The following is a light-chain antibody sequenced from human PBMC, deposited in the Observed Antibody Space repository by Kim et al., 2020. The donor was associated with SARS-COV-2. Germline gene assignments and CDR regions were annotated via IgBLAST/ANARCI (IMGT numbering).Light chain of an antibody. J-gene: IGKJ1*01. CDR3: QHYNNWPRT. Sequence: EIVMTQSPATLSVSPGERATLSCRASQSVSSNLAWYQQKPGQAPRLLIYSASTRATGIPARFSGSGSGTEFTLTISGLQSEDFTIYYCQHYNNWPRTFGQGTKVEIK. V-gene: IGKV3-15*01. CDR2: SAS. CDR1: QSVSSN.